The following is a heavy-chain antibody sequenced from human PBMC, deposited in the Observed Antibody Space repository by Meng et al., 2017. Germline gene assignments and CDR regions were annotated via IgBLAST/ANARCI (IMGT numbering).Heavy chain of an antibody. V-gene: IGHV3-74*01. CDR2: INSDGSST. CDR3: ARWWRYCSGGSCYLGDAFDI. CDR1: GFTFDDYG. D-gene: IGHD2-15*01. J-gene: IGHJ3*02. Sequence: GESLKISCAASGFTFDDYGMSWVRQAPGKGLVWVSRINSDGSSTSYADSVKGRFTISRDNAKNTLYLQMNSLRAEDTAVYYCARWWRYCSGGSCYLGDAFDIWGQGTMVTVSS.